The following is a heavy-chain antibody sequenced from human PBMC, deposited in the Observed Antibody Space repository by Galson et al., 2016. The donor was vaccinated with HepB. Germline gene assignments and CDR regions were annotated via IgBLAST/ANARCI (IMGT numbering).Heavy chain of an antibody. V-gene: IGHV3-23*01. CDR3: AKLIRTGSSGSDS. CDR2: IGGSGGNV. D-gene: IGHD5-12*01. J-gene: IGHJ4*02. CDR1: GFTFSNYA. Sequence: SLRLSCAASGFTFSNYAMSWARQAPGKGLEWVSTIGGSGGNVYIGDSVKGRFTISRDNSKNTLWLQMDSLRAEDTAVYFCAKLIRTGSSGSDSWGQGTLVTVSS.